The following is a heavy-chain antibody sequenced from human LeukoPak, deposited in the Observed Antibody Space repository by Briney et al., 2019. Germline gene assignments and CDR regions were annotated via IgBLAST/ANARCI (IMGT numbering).Heavy chain of an antibody. CDR1: GFTFSRYW. CDR3: VRGKTTVTTWFDP. CDR2: IKQDGSQK. J-gene: IGHJ5*02. V-gene: IGHV3-7*01. Sequence: GGSLRLSCAASGFTFSRYWMSWVRQAPGKGLEWVANIKQDGSQKSYVDSVKGRFTISRDNAKNSLYLQMNSLRAEDTAVYYCVRGKTTVTTWFDPWGQGTLVTVSS. D-gene: IGHD4-17*01.